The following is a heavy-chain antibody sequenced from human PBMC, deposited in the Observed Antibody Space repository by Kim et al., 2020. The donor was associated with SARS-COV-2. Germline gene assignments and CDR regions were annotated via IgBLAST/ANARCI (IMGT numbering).Heavy chain of an antibody. V-gene: IGHV3-49*04. D-gene: IGHD6-19*01. Sequence: GGSLRLSCTASGFTFGDYAMSWVRQAPGKGLEWVGFIGSKSYGGTTEYAASVKGRFTISRDDSKSIAYLQMNSLKTEDTAVYYCTREPRMSIAVAGIFFPRYYYYYYMDVWGKGTTVTVSS. J-gene: IGHJ6*03. CDR1: GFTFGDYA. CDR2: IGSKSYGGTT. CDR3: TREPRMSIAVAGIFFPRYYYYYYMDV.